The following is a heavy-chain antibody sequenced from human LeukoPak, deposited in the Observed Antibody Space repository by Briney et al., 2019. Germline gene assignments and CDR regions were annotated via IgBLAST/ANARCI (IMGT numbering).Heavy chain of an antibody. CDR2: INPSGGRT. J-gene: IGHJ4*02. V-gene: IGHV1-46*03. CDR3: ASPEVGY. CDR1: GYTFTSYY. Sequence: ASVKVSCKASGYTFTSYYMHWVRQAPGKGLEWMGIINPSGGRTSYAQKFQGRVTMTRDTSTGTVYMELYSLRSEDTAVYYCASPEVGYWGQGTLVTVSS. D-gene: IGHD2-15*01.